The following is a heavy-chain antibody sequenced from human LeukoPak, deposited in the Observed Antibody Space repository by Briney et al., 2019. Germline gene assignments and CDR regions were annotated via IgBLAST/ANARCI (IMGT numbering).Heavy chain of an antibody. CDR2: IYPGDSDT. V-gene: IGHV5-51*01. CDR1: GYSFTSYW. D-gene: IGHD3-9*01. J-gene: IGHJ4*02. CDR3: TRSPDIDILTGYSRYYFDY. Sequence: GESLKISCKGSGYSFTSYWIGWVRQMPGKGLEWMGIIYPGDSDTRYSPSFQGQVTISADKSISTAYLQWNSLKASDTAIYYCTRSPDIDILTGYSRYYFDYWGQGTLVTVSS.